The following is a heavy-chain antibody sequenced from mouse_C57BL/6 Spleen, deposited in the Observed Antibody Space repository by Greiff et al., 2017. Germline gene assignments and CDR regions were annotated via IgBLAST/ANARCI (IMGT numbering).Heavy chain of an antibody. D-gene: IGHD1-1*01. J-gene: IGHJ4*01. CDR3: ARTGVTTVVSPYYAMDY. CDR1: GFSLTSYA. Sequence: VKLVESGPGLVAPSQSLSITCTVSGFSLTSYAISWVRQPPGKGLEWLGVIWTGGGTNYNSALKSRLSISKDNSKSQVFLKMNSLQTDDTARYYCARTGVTTVVSPYYAMDYWGQGTSVTVSS. V-gene: IGHV2-9-1*01. CDR2: IWTGGGT.